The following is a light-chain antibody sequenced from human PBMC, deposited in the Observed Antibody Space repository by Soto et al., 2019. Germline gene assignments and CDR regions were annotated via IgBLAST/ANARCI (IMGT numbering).Light chain of an antibody. CDR3: ASWDASVGGPA. V-gene: IGLV1-47*01. CDR1: NSNIGSKY. Sequence: QTVVTQPPSASVTPGQRVTISCSGSNSNIGSKYVYWYQQFQGTAPQLLIYRNNKRPSGVPARFSCSKSGTSASLAISDLRSEDEADYYCASWDASVGGPAFGGGTKLTVL. J-gene: IGLJ2*01. CDR2: RNN.